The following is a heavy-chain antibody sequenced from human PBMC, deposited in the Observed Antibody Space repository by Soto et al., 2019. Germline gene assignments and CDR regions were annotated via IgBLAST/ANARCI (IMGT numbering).Heavy chain of an antibody. J-gene: IGHJ4*02. CDR1: GFSLSTSGVG. CDR3: AHRGAAVSEFDY. V-gene: IGHV2-5*02. CDR2: IYWDDDK. D-gene: IGHD6-19*01. Sequence: QITLKESGPTLVKPTQTLTLTCTFSGFSLSTSGVGVGWIRQPPGKALEWLALIYWDDDKRYSPSLKSRLTITNDTSKNQVVLTMTNIDPVDTATYYCAHRGAAVSEFDYWGQGTLVTVSS.